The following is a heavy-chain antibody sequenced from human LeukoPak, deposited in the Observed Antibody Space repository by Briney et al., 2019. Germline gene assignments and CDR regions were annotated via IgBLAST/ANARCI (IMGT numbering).Heavy chain of an antibody. J-gene: IGHJ6*02. Sequence: GGSLRLSCAASGFTFSSYSMNWVRQVPGKGLEWVSSISSSSSYIYYADSVKGRFTISRDNAKNSLYLQMNSLRAEDTAVYYCARGRRLWFGDGPHHYGMDVWGQGTTVTVSS. D-gene: IGHD3-10*01. V-gene: IGHV3-21*01. CDR2: ISSSSSYI. CDR1: GFTFSSYS. CDR3: ARGRRLWFGDGPHHYGMDV.